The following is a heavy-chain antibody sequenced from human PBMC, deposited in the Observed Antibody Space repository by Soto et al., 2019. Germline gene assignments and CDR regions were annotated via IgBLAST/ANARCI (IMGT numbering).Heavy chain of an antibody. V-gene: IGHV3-30*03. Sequence: VQLVESGGGVVQPGRSLRLSCAASGFTFSDYAMHWVRQAPGKGLEWVAVVSHDGRNTHYADSVKGRFTISRDSSKNTVSREMTSLRAEDTTVDYGAEGGRQWLVTSAFNYWGQGALVTVSS. J-gene: IGHJ4*02. D-gene: IGHD6-19*01. CDR1: GFTFSDYA. CDR2: VSHDGRNT. CDR3: AEGGRQWLVTSAFNY.